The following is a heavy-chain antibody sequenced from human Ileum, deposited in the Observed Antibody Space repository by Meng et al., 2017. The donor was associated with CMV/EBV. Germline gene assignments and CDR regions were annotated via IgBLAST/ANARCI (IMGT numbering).Heavy chain of an antibody. CDR3: ARGTGGFGDFNVDY. CDR2: IYHGGSN. CDR1: GAYITSCY. D-gene: IGHD1-1*01. V-gene: IGHV4-4*07. Sequence: QVQVTASGQVPVQPSENLSLTCTVSGAYITSCYWSWIRKQGGKAMEWIGRIYHGGSNNYNSSLKSRVTLSVDMSKNQFSMSLTSVTAADTDVYYCARGTGGFGDFNVDYWGQGTLVTVSS. J-gene: IGHJ4*02.